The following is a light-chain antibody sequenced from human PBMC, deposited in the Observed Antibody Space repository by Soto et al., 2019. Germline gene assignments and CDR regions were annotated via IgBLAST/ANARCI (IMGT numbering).Light chain of an antibody. CDR1: TSDVGGYNY. J-gene: IGLJ2*01. CDR3: SSYTSSDTLV. Sequence: QSVLTQPASVSGSLGQSITISCTGSTSDVGGYNYVSWYQQYPGTAPKLMIFDVTNRPSGVSNRFSGSKSGNTASLTISGLQADDEADYYCSSYTSSDTLVFGGGTKLTVL. CDR2: DVT. V-gene: IGLV2-14*03.